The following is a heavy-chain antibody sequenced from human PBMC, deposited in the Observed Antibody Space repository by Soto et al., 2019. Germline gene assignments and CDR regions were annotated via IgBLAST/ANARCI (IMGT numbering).Heavy chain of an antibody. Sequence: QLQLQESGSGLVKPSQTVSLTCAVSGGSISSGGYSWSWIRQPPGKGLEWIGYIDHSGSTYYNPSLKSRVNISADTPKNQLARKLSSVTAADTAVYYCARDPSGSGPNFDYWGQGALVTVSS. CDR2: IDHSGST. CDR1: GGSISSGGYS. CDR3: ARDPSGSGPNFDY. V-gene: IGHV4-30-2*01. J-gene: IGHJ4*02. D-gene: IGHD3-10*01.